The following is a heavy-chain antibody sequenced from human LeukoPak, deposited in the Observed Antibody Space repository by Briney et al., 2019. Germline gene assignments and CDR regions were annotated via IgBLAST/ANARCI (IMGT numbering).Heavy chain of an antibody. Sequence: GGSLRLSGAASGFTFSSYAMSWVRQAPGKGLEWVSAISGSGGSTYYADSVKGRFTISRDNSKNTLYLQMDSLRAEDTAVYYCANPPRGYVGYWGQGTLVTVSS. CDR3: ANPPRGYVGY. CDR1: GFTFSSYA. V-gene: IGHV3-23*01. CDR2: ISGSGGST. D-gene: IGHD5-12*01. J-gene: IGHJ4*02.